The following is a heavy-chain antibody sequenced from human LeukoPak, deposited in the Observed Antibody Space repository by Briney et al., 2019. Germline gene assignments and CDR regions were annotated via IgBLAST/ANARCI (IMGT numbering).Heavy chain of an antibody. D-gene: IGHD4-17*01. Sequence: PGGSLRLSCAASGFTVSSNYMSWVRQAPGKGLEWVSVIYSGGSTYYADSVKGRFTISRDNSKNTLYLQMNSLRAEDTAVYYCAKEIHDYGDYEAYWGQGTLVTVSS. V-gene: IGHV3-53*01. CDR3: AKEIHDYGDYEAY. CDR1: GFTVSSNY. CDR2: IYSGGST. J-gene: IGHJ4*02.